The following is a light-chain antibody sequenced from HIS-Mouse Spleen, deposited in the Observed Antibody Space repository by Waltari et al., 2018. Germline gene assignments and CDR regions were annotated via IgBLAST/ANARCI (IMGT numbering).Light chain of an antibody. CDR1: SSNLGSNY. J-gene: IGLJ3*02. CDR3: AAWDDSLSGPV. V-gene: IGLV1-47*01. CDR2: RNN. Sequence: QSVLTQPPSASGTPGQRVTISCSGSSSNLGSNYVYWYQQLPGTAPTRLIYRNNQRPSGVPDRFSGSKSGTSASLAISGLRSEDEADYYCAAWDDSLSGPVFGGGTKLTVL.